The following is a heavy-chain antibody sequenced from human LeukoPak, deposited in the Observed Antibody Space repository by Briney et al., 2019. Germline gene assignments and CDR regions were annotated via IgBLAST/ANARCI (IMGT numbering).Heavy chain of an antibody. J-gene: IGHJ4*02. V-gene: IGHV3-23*01. CDR1: GFTFDIYG. Sequence: TGGSLRLSCAASGFTFDIYGMNWVRQAPGKGLEWVSTLSGGGGTTNYADSVKGRFTVSRDNSKNTLFLHMNSLRAEDTAVYFCAKGITIFSHGGIAYWGQGTLVTVSS. CDR2: LSGGGGTT. D-gene: IGHD3-9*01. CDR3: AKGITIFSHGGIAY.